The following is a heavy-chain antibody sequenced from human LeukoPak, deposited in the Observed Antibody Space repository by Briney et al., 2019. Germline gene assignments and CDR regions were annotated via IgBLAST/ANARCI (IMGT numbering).Heavy chain of an antibody. Sequence: SETLSLTCTVSGVSISSYYWSWIRQPPGKGLEWIGYIYYSGSTNYNPSLKSRVTISVDTSKNQFSLKLSSVTAADTAVYYCARDFSYCSGGSCDAFDIWGQGTMVTVSS. J-gene: IGHJ3*02. CDR3: ARDFSYCSGGSCDAFDI. CDR1: GVSISSYY. CDR2: IYYSGST. D-gene: IGHD2-15*01. V-gene: IGHV4-59*01.